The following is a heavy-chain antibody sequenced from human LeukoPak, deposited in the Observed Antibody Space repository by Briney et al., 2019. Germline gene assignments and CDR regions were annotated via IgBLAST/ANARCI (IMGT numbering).Heavy chain of an antibody. CDR2: INPSGGST. CDR1: GYTFTSYY. Sequence: ASVKVSCEASGYTFTSYYMHWVRQAPGQGLEWMGIINPSGGSTSYAQKFQGRVTMTRDTSTSTVYMELSSLRSEDTAVYYCARDPDWEAVAGQFDYWGQGTLVTVSS. CDR3: ARDPDWEAVAGQFDY. D-gene: IGHD6-19*01. V-gene: IGHV1-46*01. J-gene: IGHJ4*02.